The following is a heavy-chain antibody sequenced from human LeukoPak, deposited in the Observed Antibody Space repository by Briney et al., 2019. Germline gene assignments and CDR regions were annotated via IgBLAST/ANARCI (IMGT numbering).Heavy chain of an antibody. CDR1: TDSMTNYH. CDR3: ATGRYSWFDP. D-gene: IGHD1-26*01. V-gene: IGHV4-4*07. CDR2: IYTSGNT. Sequence: PSETLSLTCTVPTDSMTNYHWSWIRQPAAKGLEWIGRIYTSGNTIYNPSLKSRLTMSIDKSKNQFSLRLTSVTAADTAVYYCATGRYSWFDPWGQGTLVTVSS. J-gene: IGHJ5*02.